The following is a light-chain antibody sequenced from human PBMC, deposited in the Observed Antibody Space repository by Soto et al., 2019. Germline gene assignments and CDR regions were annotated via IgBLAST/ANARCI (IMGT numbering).Light chain of an antibody. CDR2: DVS. J-gene: IGLJ2*01. V-gene: IGLV2-14*01. Sequence: QSALTQPASVSGSPGQSITISCTGTSSDVGGYNYVSWYQQHPGKAPKLMIYDVSNRPSGVSNRFSGSKSDNTASLAISGLQAEAEADYYCSSYTSTRAVVFGGGTPLTVL. CDR1: SSDVGGYNY. CDR3: SSYTSTRAVV.